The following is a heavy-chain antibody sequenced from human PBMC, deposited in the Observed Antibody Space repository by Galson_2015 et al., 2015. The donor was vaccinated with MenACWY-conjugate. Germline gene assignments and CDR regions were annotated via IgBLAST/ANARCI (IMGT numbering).Heavy chain of an antibody. Sequence: SETLSLTCAVYGGSFSGYYWSWIRQPPGKGLEWIGEINHSGSTNYNPSLKSRVTISVDTSKNQFSLKLSSVTAADTAVYYCARGIGRVEMATMSWGYWGQGTLVTVSS. D-gene: IGHD5-24*01. CDR1: GGSFSGYY. V-gene: IGHV4-34*01. J-gene: IGHJ4*02. CDR3: ARGIGRVEMATMSWGY. CDR2: INHSGST.